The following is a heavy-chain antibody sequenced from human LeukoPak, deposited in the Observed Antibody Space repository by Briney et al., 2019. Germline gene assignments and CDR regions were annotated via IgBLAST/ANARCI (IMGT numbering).Heavy chain of an antibody. V-gene: IGHV1-8*03. D-gene: IGHD2/OR15-2a*01. CDR3: ARGENFGTIRPYGMDV. CDR2: MNPNSGNT. J-gene: IGHJ6*02. Sequence: ASVKVSCKASGCTFTNYDINWVRQATGQGLEWMGWMNPNSGNTGYAQKFQGRVTITRNTSISTAYMELSSLRSEDTAVYYCARGENFGTIRPYGMDVWGQGTTVTVSS. CDR1: GCTFTNYD.